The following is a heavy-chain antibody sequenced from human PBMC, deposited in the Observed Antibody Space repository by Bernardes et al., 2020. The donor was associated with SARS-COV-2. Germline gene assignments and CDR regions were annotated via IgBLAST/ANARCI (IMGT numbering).Heavy chain of an antibody. CDR1: GFIFSDSA. D-gene: IGHD3-22*01. Sequence: GGSLRLFCAASGFIFSDSAIHRVRQASGKGLEWVGRIRSRPNNYATAYAASVKGRFTISRDDSKNTAYLQMNSLKTEDTAVYYCIRHMIGDPYVDCWGQGTLVTVSS. CDR3: IRHMIGDPYVDC. V-gene: IGHV3-73*01. J-gene: IGHJ4*02. CDR2: IRSRPNNYAT.